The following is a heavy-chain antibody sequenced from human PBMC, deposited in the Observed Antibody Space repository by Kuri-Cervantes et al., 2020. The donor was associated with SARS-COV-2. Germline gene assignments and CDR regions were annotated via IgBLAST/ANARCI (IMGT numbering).Heavy chain of an antibody. CDR1: GYTFTSYN. D-gene: IGHD1-26*01. J-gene: IGHJ6*02. CDR3: ARGGSVDYGMDV. Sequence: ASVKVSCKASGYTFTSYNINWVRQATGQGLEWMGWMNPNSGNTGYAQKFQGRVTMTRNTSISTAYMELSSLRFEDTAVYYCARGGSVDYGMDVWGQGTTVTVSS. V-gene: IGHV1-8*01. CDR2: MNPNSGNT.